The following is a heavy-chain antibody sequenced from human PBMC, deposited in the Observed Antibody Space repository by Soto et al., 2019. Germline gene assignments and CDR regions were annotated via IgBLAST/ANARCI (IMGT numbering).Heavy chain of an antibody. CDR3: ASCIAAADTGWFDP. V-gene: IGHV4-39*01. CDR2: IYYSGST. D-gene: IGHD6-13*01. J-gene: IGHJ5*02. CDR1: GGSISSSSYY. Sequence: SETLSLTCTVSGGSISSSSYYWGWIRQPPGKGLEWIGSIYYSGSTYYNPSLKSRVTISVDTSKNQFSLKLSSVTAADTAVYYCASCIAAADTGWFDPWGQGTLVTVSS.